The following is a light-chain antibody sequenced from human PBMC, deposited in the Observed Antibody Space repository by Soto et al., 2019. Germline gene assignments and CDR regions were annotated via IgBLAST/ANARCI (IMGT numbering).Light chain of an antibody. J-gene: IGKJ2*01. Sequence: EVVLTQSPGTLSLSPGESATLACRASQRVSNNYFAWYQQKPGQAPRLLIFGSSDRATGIPDRFSGSGSGTDFTLTISRLEPEDFAVYYCQQYGSSPPYTFGQRTKLVIK. CDR2: GSS. CDR3: QQYGSSPPYT. V-gene: IGKV3-20*01. CDR1: QRVSNNY.